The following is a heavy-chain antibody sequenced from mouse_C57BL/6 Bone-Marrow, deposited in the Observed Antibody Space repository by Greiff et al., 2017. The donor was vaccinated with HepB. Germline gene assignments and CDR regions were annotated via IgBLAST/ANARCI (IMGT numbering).Heavy chain of an antibody. CDR3: ARRLLTMDY. V-gene: IGHV5-12*01. CDR2: ISNGGGST. Sequence: EVMLVESGGGLVQPGGSLKLSCAASGFTFSDYYMYWVRQTPEKRLEWVAYISNGGGSTYYPDTVKGRFTISIDNAKNTLYLQMSRLKSEDTAMYYCARRLLTMDYWGQGTSVTVSS. J-gene: IGHJ4*01. D-gene: IGHD2-1*01. CDR1: GFTFSDYY.